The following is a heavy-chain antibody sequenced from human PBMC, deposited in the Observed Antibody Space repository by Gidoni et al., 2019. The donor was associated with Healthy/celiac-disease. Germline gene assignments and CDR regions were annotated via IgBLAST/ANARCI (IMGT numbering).Heavy chain of an antibody. Sequence: QVQLVESGGGVVQPGRSLRLSCAAPGFTFSSYGMPWVRQAPGKGLEWVAVISYDGSNKYYADSVKGRFTISRDNSKNTLYLQMNSLRAEDTAVYYCAKIMVRGAKLWDYYYYGMDVWGQGTTVTVSS. V-gene: IGHV3-30*18. J-gene: IGHJ6*02. CDR1: GFTFSSYG. D-gene: IGHD3-10*01. CDR3: AKIMVRGAKLWDYYYYGMDV. CDR2: ISYDGSNK.